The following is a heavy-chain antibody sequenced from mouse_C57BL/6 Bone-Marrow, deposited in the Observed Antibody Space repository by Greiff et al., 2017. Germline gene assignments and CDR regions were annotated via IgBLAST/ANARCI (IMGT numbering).Heavy chain of an antibody. Sequence: VQLQQSGAELMKPGASVKLSCKATGYTFTGYWIEWVKQRPGNGLEWIGEILPGSGSTNYNEKFKGKAIFTADTSANPAYMQRSSLKTEDSAIYYCARAGWLLRAWFAYWGQGTLVTVSA. CDR3: ARAGWLLRAWFAY. CDR1: GYTFTGYW. CDR2: ILPGSGST. J-gene: IGHJ3*01. V-gene: IGHV1-9*01. D-gene: IGHD2-3*01.